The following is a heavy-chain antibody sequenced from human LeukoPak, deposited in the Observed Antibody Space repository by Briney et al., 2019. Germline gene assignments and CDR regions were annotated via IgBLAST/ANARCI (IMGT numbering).Heavy chain of an antibody. V-gene: IGHV5-51*01. D-gene: IGHD6-13*01. Sequence: GESLKISCKSSGYSFISYWIGWVRQMPGKGLAWMGLIYPGDSDTRYSPSFQGQVTISADKSISTAYLQWSSLKASDTAMYYCVRLSYSSSWYDNYFEYWGQGTLVTVSS. CDR3: VRLSYSSSWYDNYFEY. CDR1: GYSFISYW. J-gene: IGHJ4*02. CDR2: IYPGDSDT.